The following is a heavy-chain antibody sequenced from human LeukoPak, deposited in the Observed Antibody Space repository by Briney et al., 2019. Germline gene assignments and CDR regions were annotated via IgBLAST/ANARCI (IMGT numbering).Heavy chain of an antibody. CDR1: GFTFSSYA. Sequence: GGSLRLSCAASGFTFSSYAMHWVRQAPGKGLEWVAVISYDGSNNYYADSVKGRFTISRDNSKNTLYLQMNSLRAEDTAVYYCARHYYASGSYSYWGQGTLVTVSS. V-gene: IGHV3-30-3*01. D-gene: IGHD3-10*01. CDR2: ISYDGSNN. J-gene: IGHJ4*02. CDR3: ARHYYASGSYSY.